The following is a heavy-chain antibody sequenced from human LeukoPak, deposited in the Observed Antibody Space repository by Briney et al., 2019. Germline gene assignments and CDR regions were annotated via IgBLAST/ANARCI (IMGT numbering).Heavy chain of an antibody. D-gene: IGHD4-17*01. CDR3: ARGGTTVTLNAFDF. V-gene: IGHV3-64*01. CDR1: GFTVSSNY. CDR2: ISSDGDST. J-gene: IGHJ3*01. Sequence: RGSLRLSCAASGFTVSSNYMSWVRQAPGKGLEYVSSISSDGDSTYYASSVTGRFTISRDNSKNTLYLHMGSLRADDMAVYYCARGGTTVTLNAFDFWGQGTLVTVSS.